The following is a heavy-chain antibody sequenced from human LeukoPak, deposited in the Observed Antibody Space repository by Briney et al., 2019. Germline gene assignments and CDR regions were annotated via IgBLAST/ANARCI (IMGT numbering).Heavy chain of an antibody. D-gene: IGHD6-19*01. CDR3: ARDQALVGSGWYLVY. J-gene: IGHJ4*02. Sequence: GSLRLSCAASGFTFSSYTMNWVRQAPGKGLEWVSSISSSSSYIYYADSVKGRFTISRDNAKNSLYLQMNSLRAEDTAVYYCARDQALVGSGWYLVYWGQGTLVTVSS. V-gene: IGHV3-21*01. CDR2: ISSSSSYI. CDR1: GFTFSSYT.